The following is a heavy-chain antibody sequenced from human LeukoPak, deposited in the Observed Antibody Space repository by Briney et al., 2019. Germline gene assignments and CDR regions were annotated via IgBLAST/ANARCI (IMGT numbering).Heavy chain of an antibody. J-gene: IGHJ5*02. D-gene: IGHD3-3*01. CDR3: PRVPHGETIFGVVLYWFDP. V-gene: IGHV4-38-2*02. CDR2: IYHSGST. Sequence: SETLSLTCTVSSYSISSGYYWGWIRPPPGKGLEWIGSIYHSGSTYYNPSLKSRVTISVDTSKNQFSLRLSSVTAADTAVYYCPRVPHGETIFGVVLYWFDPWGQGTLVTVSS. CDR1: SYSISSGYY.